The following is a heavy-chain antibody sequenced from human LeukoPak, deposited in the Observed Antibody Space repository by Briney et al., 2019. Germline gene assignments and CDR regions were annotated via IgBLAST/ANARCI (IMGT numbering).Heavy chain of an antibody. CDR1: GGTFSSYA. D-gene: IGHD2-2*01. J-gene: IGHJ6*04. CDR3: ARDQGDCSSTSCYEGPPYYYYGMDV. V-gene: IGHV1-69*13. CDR2: IIPIFGRA. Sequence: ASVKVSCKASGGTFSSYAISWVRQAPGQGLEWMGGIIPIFGRANYAQKFQGRVTITADESTSTAYMELSSLRSEDTAVYYCARDQGDCSSTSCYEGPPYYYYGMDVWGKGTTVTVSS.